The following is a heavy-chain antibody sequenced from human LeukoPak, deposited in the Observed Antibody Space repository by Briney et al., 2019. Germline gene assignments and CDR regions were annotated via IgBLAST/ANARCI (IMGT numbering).Heavy chain of an antibody. V-gene: IGHV1-69*05. CDR2: IIPIFGTA. Sequence: GSSVKVSCKASGGTFSSYAISWVRQAPGQGPEWMGGIIPIFGTANYAQKFQGRVTITTDESTSTAYMELSSLRSEDTAVCYCASASRGIFVSPFDYWGQGTLVTVSS. CDR3: ASASRGIFVSPFDY. CDR1: GGTFSSYA. D-gene: IGHD3-3*01. J-gene: IGHJ4*02.